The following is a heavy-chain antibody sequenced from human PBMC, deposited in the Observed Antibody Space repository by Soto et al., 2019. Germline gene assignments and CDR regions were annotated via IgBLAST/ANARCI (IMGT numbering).Heavy chain of an antibody. CDR2: VLVGGNT. V-gene: IGHV3-23*01. J-gene: IGHJ3*02. D-gene: IGHD2-8*02. CDR1: GFICTSYD. CDR3: AKATATGGGAFDI. Sequence: PGGSLRLSCAASGFICTSYDMSWVRQVPGEGLEWVSTVLVGGNTYYADSVKGRFTISRDRSENTVFLQMNSLTAGDTAVYYCAKATATGGGAFDICGQGTMVTVSS.